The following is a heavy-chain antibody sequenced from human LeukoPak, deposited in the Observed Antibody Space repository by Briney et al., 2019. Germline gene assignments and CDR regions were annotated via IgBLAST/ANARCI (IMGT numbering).Heavy chain of an antibody. V-gene: IGHV3-7*05. CDR3: ARGQSWTFDF. CDR1: GFTFSTYW. J-gene: IGHJ4*02. D-gene: IGHD3-16*02. Sequence: GGSLRLSCAASGFTFSTYWMSWVRQAPGKGLQWVVNIKPDGSEKYYVDSVKGRFTISRDNAKNSVDLQMNSLRVEDTAVYYCARGQSWTFDFWGQGTLVTVSS. CDR2: IKPDGSEK.